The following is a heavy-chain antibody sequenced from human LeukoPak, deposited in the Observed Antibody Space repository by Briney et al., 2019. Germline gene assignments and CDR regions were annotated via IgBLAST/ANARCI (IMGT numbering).Heavy chain of an antibody. D-gene: IGHD6-19*01. J-gene: IGHJ4*02. CDR2: ISSGSTI. V-gene: IGHV3-48*03. Sequence: GGSLRLSCAASGFTFSSYEMNWVRQAPGKGLEWVSYISSGSTIYDADSVKGRFTISRDNAKNSLYLQMNSLRAEDTAVYCCARESIAVAGAPFDYWGQGTLVTVSS. CDR1: GFTFSSYE. CDR3: ARESIAVAGAPFDY.